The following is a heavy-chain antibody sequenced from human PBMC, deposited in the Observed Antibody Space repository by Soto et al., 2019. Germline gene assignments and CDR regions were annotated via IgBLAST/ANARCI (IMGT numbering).Heavy chain of an antibody. CDR2: ITTSGDMS. J-gene: IGHJ4*02. CDR1: GFNFSSYA. CDR3: ARGLEARYYFAY. D-gene: IGHD3-16*02. Sequence: PGGSLRLACAAAGFNFSSYAMSWIRQAPGKGPEWVAGITTSGDMSGYADSVKGRFTVSRDNSQNTMYLQLNSLRGDDTAIYYCARGLEARYYFAYWGQGTLVPVSS. V-gene: IGHV3-23*01.